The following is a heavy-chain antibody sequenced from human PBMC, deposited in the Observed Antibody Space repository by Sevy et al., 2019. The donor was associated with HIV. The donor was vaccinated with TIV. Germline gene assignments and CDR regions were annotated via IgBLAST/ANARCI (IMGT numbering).Heavy chain of an antibody. CDR3: ARGEGYSYGSFDY. CDR1: GFTVSSNY. V-gene: IGHV3-53*01. D-gene: IGHD5-18*01. Sequence: GGSLRLSCAASGFTVSSNYMSWVRQAPGKGLEWVSDIYSGGSTYYADSVKGRFTISRDNSKNRLYLQMNSLRAEDTAVYYCARGEGYSYGSFDYWGQGTLVTVSS. CDR2: IYSGGST. J-gene: IGHJ4*02.